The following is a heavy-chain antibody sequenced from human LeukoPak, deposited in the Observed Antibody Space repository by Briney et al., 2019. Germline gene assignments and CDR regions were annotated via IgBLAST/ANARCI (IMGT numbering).Heavy chain of an antibody. V-gene: IGHV4-59*08. CDR2: VFYTGDT. Sequence: PSETLSLTCAVSGGSISSFYWSWIRQPPGKGLEWIGYVFYTGDTNSNPSLKSRVTVSLDTSKNQLSLRLTSVPAADTAVYYCARHPFATPFDHWGRGTLVTVSS. J-gene: IGHJ4*02. D-gene: IGHD2-15*01. CDR3: ARHPFATPFDH. CDR1: GGSISSFY.